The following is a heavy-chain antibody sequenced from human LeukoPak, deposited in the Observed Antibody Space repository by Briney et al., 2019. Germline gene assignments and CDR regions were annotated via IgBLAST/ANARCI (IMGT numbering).Heavy chain of an antibody. J-gene: IGHJ4*02. D-gene: IGHD3-3*01. Sequence: SQTLSLTCAISGDSVSSNGASWNWIRQSPSRGLEWLGRTYYRSQQWHSDYAPSVKGRITLNPDTSKNQFSLQLNSVTPEDTAVYYCGRETDFGVVTNWGQGTLVTVSS. CDR1: GDSVSSNGAS. CDR3: GRETDFGVVTN. V-gene: IGHV6-1*01. CDR2: TYYRSQQWHS.